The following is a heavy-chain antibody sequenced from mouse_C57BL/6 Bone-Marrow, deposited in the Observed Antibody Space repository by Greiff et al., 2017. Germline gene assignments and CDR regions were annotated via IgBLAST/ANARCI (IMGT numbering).Heavy chain of an antibody. J-gene: IGHJ4*01. V-gene: IGHV14-4*01. Sequence: EVQLQQSGAELVRPGASVKLSCIASGFNIKDDYMHWVKQRPEQGLEWIGWIDPENGDTEYASKFQGKATITADTSSNTAYLQLSSLTSEDTAVYYCTRIRNYAMDYWGQGTSVTVSS. CDR2: IDPENGDT. CDR3: TRIRNYAMDY. CDR1: GFNIKDDY.